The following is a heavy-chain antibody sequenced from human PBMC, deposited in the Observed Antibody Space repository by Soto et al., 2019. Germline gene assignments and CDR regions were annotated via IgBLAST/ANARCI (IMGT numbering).Heavy chain of an antibody. CDR1: GGSVSGSY. CDR2: INHSGST. J-gene: IGHJ5*02. Sequence: SGTMSLTCAVYGGSVSGSYWSWIRQPPGKGLEWIGEINHSGSTNYNPSLKSRVTISVDTSKNQFSLKLSSVTAADTAVYYCARGVPYSSGWANWFDPWGQGTLVTVSS. CDR3: ARGVPYSSGWANWFDP. D-gene: IGHD6-19*01. V-gene: IGHV4-34*01.